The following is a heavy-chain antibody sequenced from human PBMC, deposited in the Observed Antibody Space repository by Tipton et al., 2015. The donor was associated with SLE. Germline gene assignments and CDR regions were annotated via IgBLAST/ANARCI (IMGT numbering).Heavy chain of an antibody. D-gene: IGHD3-22*01. V-gene: IGHV1-8*01. Sequence: QLVQSGAEVKKPGASVKVSCKASGYTFTSYDINWVRQATGQGLEWMGWMNPNSGNTGYAQKFQGRVTMTRNTSISTAYMELSSLRSEDTAVYYCAKDEGNSYDSSGYYDGWGQGTLVTVSS. CDR1: GYTFTSYD. J-gene: IGHJ4*02. CDR2: MNPNSGNT. CDR3: AKDEGNSYDSSGYYDG.